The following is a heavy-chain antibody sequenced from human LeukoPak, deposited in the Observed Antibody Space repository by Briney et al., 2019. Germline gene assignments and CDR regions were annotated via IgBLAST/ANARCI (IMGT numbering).Heavy chain of an antibody. D-gene: IGHD3-10*01. CDR1: GYMFVSRG. Sequence: GASVTVSCKASGYMFVSRGFSWVRQAPGQGLEWMGWIGVRTGQTQFAQQFRDRFTMTTNTSTTTTFMELKSLRPDDTAVYYCMRDNCGLAGVSMHVWGQGTQVIVSS. CDR2: IGVRTGQT. CDR3: MRDNCGLAGVSMHV. J-gene: IGHJ4*02. V-gene: IGHV1-18*01.